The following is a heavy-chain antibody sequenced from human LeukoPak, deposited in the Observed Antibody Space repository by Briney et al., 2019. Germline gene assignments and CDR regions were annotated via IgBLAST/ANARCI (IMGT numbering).Heavy chain of an antibody. J-gene: IGHJ4*02. V-gene: IGHV1-3*01. CDR3: ARDLLPAYSSSWYGYFDY. CDR1: GYTFTSYA. D-gene: IGHD6-13*01. CDR2: INAGNGNT. Sequence: ASVKVSCKASGYTFTSYAMHWVRQAPGQRLEWMGWINAGNGNTKYSQKFQGRVTITRDTSASTAYMELSSLRSEDTAVYYCARDLLPAYSSSWYGYFDYWGQGTLVTVSS.